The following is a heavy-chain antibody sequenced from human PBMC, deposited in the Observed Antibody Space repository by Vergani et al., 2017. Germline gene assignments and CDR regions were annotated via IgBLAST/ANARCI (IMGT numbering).Heavy chain of an antibody. CDR2: IYSSGST. CDR1: GDSMNSGDYY. J-gene: IGHJ4*02. Sequence: QVHLQESGPGLVKPSQTLSLTCTVSGDSMNSGDYYWSWIRQPPGKGLEWIGYIYSSGSTYYNPSLKSRITMSLDTSKDQFSLKVRSVTAADTAVYFCARGPVGATTPIDYWGQGTLVTVSS. V-gene: IGHV4-30-4*08. D-gene: IGHD1-26*01. CDR3: ARGPVGATTPIDY.